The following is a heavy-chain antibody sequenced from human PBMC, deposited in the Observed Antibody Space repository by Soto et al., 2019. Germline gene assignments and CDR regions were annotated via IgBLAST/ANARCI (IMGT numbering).Heavy chain of an antibody. CDR1: GGSLSSYY. V-gene: IGHV4-59*08. CDR3: ARLVPYMDV. J-gene: IGHJ6*03. Sequence: SGTPSLTCTVSGGSLSSYYWSWIRQPPGKGLEWIGYIYYSGSTNYNPSLKSRVTISVDTSKNQFSLKLSSVTAADTAVYYCARLVPYMDVWGKGTTVTVS. CDR2: IYYSGST.